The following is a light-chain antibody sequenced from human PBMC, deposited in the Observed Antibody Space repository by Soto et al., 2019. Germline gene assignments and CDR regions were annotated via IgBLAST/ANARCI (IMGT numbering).Light chain of an antibody. J-gene: IGLJ2*01. CDR2: DNN. V-gene: IGLV1-51*01. CDR3: ATWDGSRPAEV. Sequence: QSVLTQPPSVSAAPGPKVTISCSGSSSNIGNNYVSWYQQLPGTAPKLLIYDNNKRPSGIPDRFSGSKSGTSGTLDITGLQTGDEADYYCATWDGSRPAEVFGGGTKLTAL. CDR1: SSNIGNNY.